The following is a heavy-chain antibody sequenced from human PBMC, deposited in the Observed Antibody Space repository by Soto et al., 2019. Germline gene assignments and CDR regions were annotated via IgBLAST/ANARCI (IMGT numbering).Heavy chain of an antibody. CDR2: IIPIFGTA. CDR3: ARDGAEVCTNGVCWHFDY. CDR1: GGTFSSYA. J-gene: IGHJ4*02. Sequence: QVQLVQSGAEVKKLGSSVKVSCKASGGTFSSYAISWVRQAPGQGLEWMGGIIPIFGTANYAQKFQGRVTITADKSTSTAYMELSSLRSEDTAVYYCARDGAEVCTNGVCWHFDYWGQGTLVTVSS. V-gene: IGHV1-69*06. D-gene: IGHD2-8*01.